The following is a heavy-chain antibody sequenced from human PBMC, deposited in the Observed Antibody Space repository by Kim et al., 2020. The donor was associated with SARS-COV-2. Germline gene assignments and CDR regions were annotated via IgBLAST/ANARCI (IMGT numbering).Heavy chain of an antibody. J-gene: IGHJ4*02. CDR3: ARALTDYGGHGFDY. Sequence: GGSLRLSCAASGFTFSSYSMNWVRQAPGKGLEWVSYISSSSSTIYYADSVKGRFTISRDNAKNSLYLQMNSLRDEDTAVYYCARALTDYGGHGFDYWGQGTRVPVSS. D-gene: IGHD4-17*01. CDR1: GFTFSSYS. V-gene: IGHV3-48*02. CDR2: ISSSSSTI.